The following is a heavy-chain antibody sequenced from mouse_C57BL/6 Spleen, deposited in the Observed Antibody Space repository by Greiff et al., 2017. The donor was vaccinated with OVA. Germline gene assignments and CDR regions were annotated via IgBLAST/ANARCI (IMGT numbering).Heavy chain of an antibody. V-gene: IGHV5-9*01. D-gene: IGHD2-3*01. CDR3: ARRAYDGYYGYAMDD. CDR1: GFTFSSYT. Sequence: EVMLVESGGGLVKPGGSLKLSCAASGFTFSSYTMSWVRQTPEKRLEWVATISGGGGNTYYPDSVKGRFTISRDNAKNTLYLQMSSLRSEDTALYYCARRAYDGYYGYAMDDWGQGTSVTVSS. CDR2: ISGGGGNT. J-gene: IGHJ4*01.